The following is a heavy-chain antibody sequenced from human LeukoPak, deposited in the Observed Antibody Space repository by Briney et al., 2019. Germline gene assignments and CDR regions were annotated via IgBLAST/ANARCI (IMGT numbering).Heavy chain of an antibody. J-gene: IGHJ6*02. D-gene: IGHD5-24*01. CDR1: GDSVSSNSAA. CDR3: ARTGGRDGYNYLYYYGMDV. Sequence: SQTLSLTCAISGDSVSSNSAAWNWIRQSPSRGLEWLGRTYYRAKWYNEYAVSVKSRITINPDTSKNQFSLQLNSVTPEDTAVYYCARTGGRDGYNYLYYYGMDVWGQGTTVTVSS. V-gene: IGHV6-1*01. CDR2: TYYRAKWYN.